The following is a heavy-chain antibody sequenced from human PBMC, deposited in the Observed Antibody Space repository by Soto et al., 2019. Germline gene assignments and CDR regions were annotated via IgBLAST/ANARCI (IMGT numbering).Heavy chain of an antibody. Sequence: QVQLVQSGAEVKKPGSSVRVSCKASGTIFSSYTISWVRQAPGQGLEWMGRIIPILGETNSAQKFQGRVTLTADKSRNTAYMELNSLRLEDTGLYYCARGLGGRMDDWGQGTTVTVSS. CDR3: ARGLGGRMDD. J-gene: IGHJ6*02. V-gene: IGHV1-69*08. CDR2: IIPILGET. D-gene: IGHD3-16*01. CDR1: GTIFSSYT.